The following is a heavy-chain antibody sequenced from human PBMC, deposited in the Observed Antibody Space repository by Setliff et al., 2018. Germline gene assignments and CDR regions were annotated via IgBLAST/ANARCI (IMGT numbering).Heavy chain of an antibody. CDR3: ARRVRIAVLDSYYFEY. CDR1: GYTFTNYA. D-gene: IGHD6-19*01. CDR2: INTGNANT. J-gene: IGHJ4*02. V-gene: IGHV1-3*04. Sequence: ASVKVSCKASGYTFTNYAIHWVRQAPGQRPEWTGWINTGNANTKYSQKFQGRVTITRDASASTAYMELSSLRSEDTAVYYCARRVRIAVLDSYYFEYWGQGTLVTVSS.